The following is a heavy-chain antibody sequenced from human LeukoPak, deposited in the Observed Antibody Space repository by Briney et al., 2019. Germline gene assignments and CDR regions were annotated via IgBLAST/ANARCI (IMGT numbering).Heavy chain of an antibody. J-gene: IGHJ4*02. D-gene: IGHD2-15*01. Sequence: GGSLRLSCAASGFTFSSYAMSWVRQAPGKGLEWVAVTSGDGDIKLYSDSVKGRFTVSRDISKTTLFLQMNSLRVEDTAVYYCAKDLLPGSPDYFDYWGQGTLITVSS. V-gene: IGHV3-30*04. CDR2: TSGDGDIK. CDR3: AKDLLPGSPDYFDY. CDR1: GFTFSSYA.